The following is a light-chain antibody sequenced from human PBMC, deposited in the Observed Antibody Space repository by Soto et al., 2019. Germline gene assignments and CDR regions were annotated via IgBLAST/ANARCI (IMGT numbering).Light chain of an antibody. CDR2: AAS. Sequence: DIPLTQSPSFLSASVGDRVTITCRASQDISDDLAWYQQRPGKAPKLLIYAASTLQSGVPSRFSGSGSGTEFTLTISSLQPEDFATYSCQQLNSYPLTFGGGTKVEIK. V-gene: IGKV1-9*01. CDR3: QQLNSYPLT. J-gene: IGKJ4*01. CDR1: QDISDD.